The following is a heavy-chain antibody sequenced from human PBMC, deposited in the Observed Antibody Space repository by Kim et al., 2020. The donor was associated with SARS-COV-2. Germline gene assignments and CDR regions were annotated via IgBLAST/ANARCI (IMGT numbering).Heavy chain of an antibody. J-gene: IGHJ4*02. Sequence: ASVKVSCKASGYTFTSYYMHWVRQAPGQGLEWMGIINPSGGSTSYAQKFQGRVTMTRDTSTSTVYMELSSLRSEDTAVYYCAGGGHSGSYSGLLGYWGQGTLVTVSS. CDR2: INPSGGST. D-gene: IGHD1-26*01. V-gene: IGHV1-46*01. CDR3: AGGGHSGSYSGLLGY. CDR1: GYTFTSYY.